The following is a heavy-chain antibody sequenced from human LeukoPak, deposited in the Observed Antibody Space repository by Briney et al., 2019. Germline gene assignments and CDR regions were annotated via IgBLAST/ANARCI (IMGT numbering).Heavy chain of an antibody. CDR3: ARPGYCSGGSCPWDY. J-gene: IGHJ4*02. Sequence: PGASLQISCKGSGYSFTSYWIGWVRQLPGKGLEWLGIIYPGDSDTRYSPSFQGQVTISADKSISTAYLQWSSLKASDTAMYYCARPGYCSGGSCPWDYWGQGTLVTVSS. CDR1: GYSFTSYW. CDR2: IYPGDSDT. V-gene: IGHV5-51*01. D-gene: IGHD2-15*01.